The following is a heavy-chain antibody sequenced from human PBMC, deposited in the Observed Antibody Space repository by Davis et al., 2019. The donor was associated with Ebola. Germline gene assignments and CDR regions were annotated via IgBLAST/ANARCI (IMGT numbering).Heavy chain of an antibody. CDR2: IYHSGST. CDR3: ARWESSSGVY. V-gene: IGHV4-4*02. J-gene: IGHJ4*02. Sequence: PGGSLRLSCAVSGGSISSSNWWSWVRQPPGKGLEWIGEIYHSGSTNYNPSLKGRVTISVDKSKNQFSLKLSSVTAADTAVYYCARWESSSGVYWGQGTLVTVSS. D-gene: IGHD6-6*01. CDR1: GGSISSSNW.